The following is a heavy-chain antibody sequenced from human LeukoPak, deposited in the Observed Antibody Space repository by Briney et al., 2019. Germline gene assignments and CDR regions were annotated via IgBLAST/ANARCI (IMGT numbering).Heavy chain of an antibody. V-gene: IGHV3-7*01. Sequence: GGSLRLSCAASGFTFSSYWMSWVRQAPGKGLEWVANIKQDGSEKYYVDSVKGRFTISRDNAKNSLYLQMNSLRAEDTAVYYCARDRTAAAVTNWFDPWGQGTLVTVSS. CDR3: ARDRTAAAVTNWFDP. J-gene: IGHJ5*02. CDR1: GFTFSSYW. D-gene: IGHD6-13*01. CDR2: IKQDGSEK.